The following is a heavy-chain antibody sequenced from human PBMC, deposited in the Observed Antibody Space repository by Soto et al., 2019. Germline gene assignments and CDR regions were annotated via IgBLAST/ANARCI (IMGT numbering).Heavy chain of an antibody. Sequence: SETLSLTCAVSGYSISLGYYWGWIRQPPGKGLEWIGSIYHSGNTYYNPSLKSRVSISLDTSKNHFSLELTSVTAADTAVYYCAREVAYGDYDYYGMDVWGQGTTVTVSS. CDR2: IYHSGNT. V-gene: IGHV4-38-2*02. CDR1: GYSISLGYY. D-gene: IGHD4-17*01. CDR3: AREVAYGDYDYYGMDV. J-gene: IGHJ6*02.